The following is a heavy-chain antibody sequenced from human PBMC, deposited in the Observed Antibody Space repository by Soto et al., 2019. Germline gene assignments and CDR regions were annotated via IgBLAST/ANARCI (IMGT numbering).Heavy chain of an antibody. V-gene: IGHV4-30-4*01. CDR1: GGSFSSGDYY. D-gene: IGHD3-22*01. J-gene: IGHJ5*02. CDR2: IYYSGST. Sequence: QVQLQESGPGLVKPSQTLSLTCAVSGGSFSSGDYYWSWIRQPPGKGLEWIGYIYYSGSTFYNPSLKSRVTISXXTXKXXFSLKLSSVTAADTAVYYCARGHYYDSSGYYWFDPWGQGTLVTVSS. CDR3: ARGHYYDSSGYYWFDP.